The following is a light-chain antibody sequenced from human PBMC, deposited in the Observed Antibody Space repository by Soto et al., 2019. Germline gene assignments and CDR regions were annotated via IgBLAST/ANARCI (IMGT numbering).Light chain of an antibody. CDR2: DVS. CDR1: SSDVGTYDF. V-gene: IGLV2-11*01. J-gene: IGLJ1*01. Sequence: QSVLTQPRSVSGSPGQSVTISCTGTSSDVGTYDFVSWYQQHPGKAPRLMIFDVSERPSGVPDRFSGSKSGNTASLTISGLQAEDEADSYCCLYALTFYVVGTGTKVTV. CDR3: CLYALTFYV.